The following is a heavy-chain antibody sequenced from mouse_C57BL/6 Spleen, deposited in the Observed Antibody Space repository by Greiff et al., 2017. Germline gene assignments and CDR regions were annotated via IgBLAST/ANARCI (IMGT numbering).Heavy chain of an antibody. V-gene: IGHV1-74*01. J-gene: IGHJ2*01. Sequence: QVQLQQPGAELVKPGASVKVSCKASGYTFTSYWMHWVKQRPGQGLEWIGRIHPYDSDTNYNQKFKGKATLTVDQSSSTAYMQLSSLTSEDSAVYYCAIAGYDYEYYFDYWGQGTTLTVSS. CDR2: IHPYDSDT. CDR3: AIAGYDYEYYFDY. CDR1: GYTFTSYW. D-gene: IGHD2-4*01.